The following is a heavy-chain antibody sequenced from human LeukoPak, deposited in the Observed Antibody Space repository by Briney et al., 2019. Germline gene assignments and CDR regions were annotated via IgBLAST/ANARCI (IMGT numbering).Heavy chain of an antibody. V-gene: IGHV4-59*01. D-gene: IGHD1-1*01. CDR3: PRVSAAWNLFAFDI. CDR1: GGSISSYY. J-gene: IGHJ3*02. Sequence: SETLSLTCTVSGGSISSYYWSWIRQPPGKGLEWIGYIYYSGSTNYNPSLKSRVTISVDTSKNQFSLKLSSVTAADTAVYYCPRVSAAWNLFAFDIWGQGTMVTVSS. CDR2: IYYSGST.